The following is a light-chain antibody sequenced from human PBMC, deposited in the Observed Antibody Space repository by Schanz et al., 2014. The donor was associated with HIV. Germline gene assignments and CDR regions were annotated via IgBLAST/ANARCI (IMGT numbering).Light chain of an antibody. CDR2: GAS. V-gene: IGKV3-20*01. J-gene: IGKJ1*01. CDR1: QTVSSSS. Sequence: EIVLTQSPDTLSLSPGERATLSCRASQTVSSSSLAWYQQKPGQSPRLLIYGASSRATGIPDRFRGSGSGTDFTLTISRVEPEDYAVYYCQQYGSSPWTFGQGTRVDVK. CDR3: QQYGSSPWT.